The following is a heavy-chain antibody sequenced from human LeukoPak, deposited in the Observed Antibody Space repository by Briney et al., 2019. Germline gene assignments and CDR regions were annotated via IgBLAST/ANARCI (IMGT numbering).Heavy chain of an antibody. J-gene: IGHJ4*02. CDR1: GFTFSTYW. V-gene: IGHV3-7*01. CDR2: IKQDGSEK. CDR3: ARVRFPSDC. Sequence: PGGSLRLSCAASGFTFSTYWMSWVRQVPGKGLEWVANIKQDGSEKYYVDSVKGRFTISRDNAKDSLYLHMNSLRVEDTAVYYCARVRFPSDCWGQGTLVTVSS. D-gene: IGHD3-16*01.